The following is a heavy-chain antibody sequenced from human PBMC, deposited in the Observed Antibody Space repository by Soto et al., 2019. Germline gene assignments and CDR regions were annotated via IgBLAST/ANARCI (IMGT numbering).Heavy chain of an antibody. J-gene: IGHJ5*02. Sequence: ASVKVSCEASGYTFTSYAMHWVRQAPGQRLEWMGWINAGNGNTKYSQKFQGRVTITRDTSASTAYMELSSLRSEDTAVYYCARGVAGPIHWFDPWGQGTLVTVSS. CDR2: INAGNGNT. CDR1: GYTFTSYA. V-gene: IGHV1-3*01. D-gene: IGHD6-19*01. CDR3: ARGVAGPIHWFDP.